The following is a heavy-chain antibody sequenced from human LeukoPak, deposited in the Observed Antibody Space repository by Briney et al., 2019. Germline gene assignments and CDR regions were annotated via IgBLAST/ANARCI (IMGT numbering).Heavy chain of an antibody. CDR1: AYTLTELS. CDR2: FDSEDGET. V-gene: IGHV1-24*01. CDR3: ATDEAGGWFDP. Sequence: ASVKVSSKVSAYTLTELSMHWVRQAPGKGLQGMGGFDSEDGETIYAKQFQGRVTMTEDTTTDTAYMELSSLRSEDTAVYYCATDEAGGWFDPWGQGTLVTVSS. J-gene: IGHJ5*02. D-gene: IGHD6-19*01.